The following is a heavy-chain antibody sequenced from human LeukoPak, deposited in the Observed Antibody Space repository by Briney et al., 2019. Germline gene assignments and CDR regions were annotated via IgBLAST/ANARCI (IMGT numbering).Heavy chain of an antibody. Sequence: KAGGSLRHSGAASGCTCSSYSMNWVRQAPGKGLEWVSSISSSSSYIYYADSVKGRFTISRDNAKNSLYLQMNSLRAEDTAVYYCARDQSYDSSGYPDYWGQGTLVTVSS. D-gene: IGHD3-22*01. J-gene: IGHJ4*02. CDR2: ISSSSSYI. V-gene: IGHV3-21*01. CDR1: GCTCSSYS. CDR3: ARDQSYDSSGYPDY.